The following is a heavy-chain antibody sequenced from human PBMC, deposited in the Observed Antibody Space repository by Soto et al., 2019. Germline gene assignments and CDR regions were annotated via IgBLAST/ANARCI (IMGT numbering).Heavy chain of an antibody. CDR1: GFTFSSYS. J-gene: IGHJ1*01. V-gene: IGHV3-21*01. CDR2: ISSSSSYI. CDR3: ARDPPYYYDSRGYLHAY. D-gene: IGHD3-22*01. Sequence: GGSLILSCAASGFTFSSYSMNGVRQAPGKGLEWVSSISSSSSYIYYADSVKGRFTISRDNAKNSLYLQMNSLRAEDTAVYYCARDPPYYYDSRGYLHAYWGQGTPVTVSS.